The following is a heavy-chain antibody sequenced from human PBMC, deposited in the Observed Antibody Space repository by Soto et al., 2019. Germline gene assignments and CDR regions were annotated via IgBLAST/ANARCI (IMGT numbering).Heavy chain of an antibody. CDR1: EYNFSTYW. CDR2: IYPGDSDT. J-gene: IGHJ6*02. V-gene: IGHV5-51*01. D-gene: IGHD2-2*02. CDR3: ARLLCSSTSCYINYYYGMDV. Sequence: GESLKISCKGSEYNFSTYWIAWVRQMPGKGLEWMGIIYPGDSDTRYSPSFQGQVTISADKSISTAHLQWSSLKASDTAMYYCARLLCSSTSCYINYYYGMDVWGQGTTVTVSS.